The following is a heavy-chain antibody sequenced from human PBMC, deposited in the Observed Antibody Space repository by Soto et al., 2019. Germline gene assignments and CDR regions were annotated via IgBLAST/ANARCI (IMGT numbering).Heavy chain of an antibody. CDR3: ARVATAMTYDF. D-gene: IGHD2-21*02. Sequence: GGSLRLSCAASGFSLSTNTMHWVRRVPGKGLEWVASISNDGRRKYYADFVKGRFTISRDTANNILYLEMNSLRAEDTSLYYCARVATAMTYDFWGQGTQVTVSS. V-gene: IGHV3-30*04. J-gene: IGHJ4*02. CDR2: ISNDGRRK. CDR1: GFSLSTNT.